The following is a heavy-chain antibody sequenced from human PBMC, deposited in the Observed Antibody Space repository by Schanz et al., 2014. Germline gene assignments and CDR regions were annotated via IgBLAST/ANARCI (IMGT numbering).Heavy chain of an antibody. J-gene: IGHJ3*02. CDR1: GYTFSSYG. CDR2: ITVYNGNT. V-gene: IGHV1-18*04. D-gene: IGHD6-13*01. CDR3: ARNIIATARAYDI. Sequence: QEQLVQSGAEVKTPGDSVKVSCKASGYTFSSYGLSWVRQAPGQGLEWLGWITVYNGNTNYAQKLQGRVTLTTDTSTSTAYMELRSLRSDDTAVYYCARNIIATARAYDIWGQGTMVTVSS.